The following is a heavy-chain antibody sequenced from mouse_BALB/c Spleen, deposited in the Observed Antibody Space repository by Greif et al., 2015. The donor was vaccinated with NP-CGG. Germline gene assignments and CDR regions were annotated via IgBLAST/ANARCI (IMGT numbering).Heavy chain of an antibody. Sequence: EVQLQQSGPELVKPGASVKISCKASGYSFTGYYMHWVKQSHVKSLEWIGRINPYNGATSYNQNFKDKASLTVDKSSSTAYMELHSLTSEDSAVYYCARYDYDGAWFAYWGQGTLVTVSA. V-gene: IGHV1-31*01. J-gene: IGHJ3*01. CDR3: ARYDYDGAWFAY. CDR2: INPYNGAT. CDR1: GYSFTGYY. D-gene: IGHD2-4*01.